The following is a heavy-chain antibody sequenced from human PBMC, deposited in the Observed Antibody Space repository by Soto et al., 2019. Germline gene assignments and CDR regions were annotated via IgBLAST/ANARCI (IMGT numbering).Heavy chain of an antibody. CDR3: AAGWTVAGGNDY. CDR2: INHSGST. D-gene: IGHD6-19*01. V-gene: IGHV4-34*01. J-gene: IGHJ4*02. CDR1: GGSFSGYY. Sequence: SETLSLTCAVYGGSFSGYYWSWIRQPPGKGLEWIGEINHSGSTNYNPFLKSRVTISVDTSKNQFSLKLSSVTAADTAVYYCAAGWTVAGGNDYWGQGTLVTVSS.